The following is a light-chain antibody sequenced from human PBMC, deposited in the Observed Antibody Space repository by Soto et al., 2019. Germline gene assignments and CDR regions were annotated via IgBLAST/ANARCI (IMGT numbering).Light chain of an antibody. CDR3: QQYSGSPQFT. CDR1: QSVTSTY. CDR2: GAS. V-gene: IGKV3-20*01. J-gene: IGKJ3*01. Sequence: EIGLTQSPGTLSLSPGESATLSCRASQSVTSTYLAWYQQKPGQAPRLLIYGASSRATGVPDRISGSGSGTDFSLTISSLEPEDFGVYFCQQYSGSPQFTFGPGT.